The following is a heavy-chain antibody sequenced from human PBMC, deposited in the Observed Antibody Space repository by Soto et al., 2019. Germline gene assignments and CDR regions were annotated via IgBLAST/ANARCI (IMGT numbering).Heavy chain of an antibody. J-gene: IGHJ4*02. D-gene: IGHD5-18*01. CDR3: AKDGGYSYGPPGY. CDR1: GFTFSSYA. Sequence: EVPLLESGGGLVQPGGSLRLSCAASGFTFSSYAMSWVRQAPGKGLEWVSAISGSGGSTYYADSVKGRFTISRDNSKNTLYLQMNSLRAEDTAVYYCAKDGGYSYGPPGYWGQGTLVTVSS. V-gene: IGHV3-23*01. CDR2: ISGSGGST.